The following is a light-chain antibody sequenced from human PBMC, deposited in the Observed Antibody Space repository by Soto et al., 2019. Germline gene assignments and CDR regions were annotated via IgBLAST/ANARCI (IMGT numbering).Light chain of an antibody. J-gene: IGKJ1*01. V-gene: IGKV1-5*03. CDR2: KAS. Sequence: DIQMTQAPSILSASVGDRVTITCRSSQTITNWLAWYQQKPGKAPRLLIYKASTLQSGVPSRFSGSGSGTDFTLTISGLQPDDSAAYYCKQYERYSTCGQGTKGDIK. CDR1: QTITNW. CDR3: KQYERYST.